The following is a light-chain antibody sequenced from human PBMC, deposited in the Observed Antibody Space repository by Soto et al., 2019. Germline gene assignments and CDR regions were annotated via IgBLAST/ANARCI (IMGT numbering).Light chain of an antibody. CDR2: GAS. V-gene: IGKV3-15*01. Sequence: EIVMTQSPATLSVSPGERATLSCRASQSVSSNLAWYQQKPGQAPGLLIYGASTRATGIPARFSGSGSGTEFTLTISSLQSEDFAVYYYQQYNNWLGTFGQGTKVEIK. J-gene: IGKJ1*01. CDR1: QSVSSN. CDR3: QQYNNWLGT.